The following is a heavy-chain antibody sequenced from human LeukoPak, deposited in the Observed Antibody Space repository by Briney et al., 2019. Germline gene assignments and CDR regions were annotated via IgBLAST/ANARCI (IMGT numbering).Heavy chain of an antibody. CDR3: ARDQGATTPRYSFDY. D-gene: IGHD5-24*01. V-gene: IGHV3-64*01. CDR2: ISSNGGST. CDR1: GFTFSSYA. J-gene: IGHJ4*02. Sequence: TGGSLRLSCAASGFTFSSYAMHWVRQAPGKGLEYVSAISSNGGSTYYANSVKGRFTISRDNSKNTLYLQMGSLRAEDMAVYYCARDQGATTPRYSFDYWGQGTLVTVSS.